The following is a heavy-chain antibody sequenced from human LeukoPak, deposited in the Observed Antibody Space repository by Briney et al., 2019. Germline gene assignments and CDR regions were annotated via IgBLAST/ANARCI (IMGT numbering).Heavy chain of an antibody. V-gene: IGHV3-33*01. D-gene: IGHD3-22*01. CDR2: IWYDASGQ. Sequence: GGSLRLSCAASGFSFSTYGMHWVRQAPGKGLEWVAMIWYDASGQHYADSVKGRFTISRDTSKNTLYLQMNSLRAEDTAVYFCARDSLYDDNGYYHYLDYWGQGTLVTVSS. J-gene: IGHJ4*02. CDR3: ARDSLYDDNGYYHYLDY. CDR1: GFSFSTYG.